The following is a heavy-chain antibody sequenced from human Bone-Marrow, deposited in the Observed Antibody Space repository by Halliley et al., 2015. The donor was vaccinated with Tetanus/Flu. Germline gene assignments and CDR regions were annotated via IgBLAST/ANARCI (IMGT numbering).Heavy chain of an antibody. CDR3: ATLDYDFSPLDY. Sequence: QLVQSGAEVKKPGESLRISCEGSGYRFTDYWITWVRQMPGKGLEWMGKIGPSDSYIKYSPSFQGHVTISADKSISTAYLQWTSLKASATAMYYCATLDYDFSPLDYRGHGTLVTVSS. CDR1: GYRFTDYW. CDR2: IGPSDSYI. D-gene: IGHD3-3*01. J-gene: IGHJ4*01. V-gene: IGHV5-10-1*01.